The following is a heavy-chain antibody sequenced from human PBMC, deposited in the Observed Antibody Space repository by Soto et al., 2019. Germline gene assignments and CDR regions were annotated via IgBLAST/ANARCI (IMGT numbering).Heavy chain of an antibody. CDR2: IIPIFGTA. Sequence: ASVKVSCKASGGTFSSYAISWVRQAPGQGLEWMGGIIPIFGTANYAQKFQGRVTITADKSTSTAYMELSSLRSEDSAVYYCARGPAAGTFDPWGQGTLVTVSS. CDR1: GGTFSSYA. D-gene: IGHD6-13*01. V-gene: IGHV1-69*06. CDR3: ARGPAAGTFDP. J-gene: IGHJ5*02.